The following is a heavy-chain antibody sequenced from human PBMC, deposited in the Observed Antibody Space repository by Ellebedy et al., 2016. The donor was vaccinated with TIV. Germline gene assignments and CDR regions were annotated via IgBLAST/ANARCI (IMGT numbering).Heavy chain of an antibody. Sequence: ASVKVSCKASGYTFTRYYMHWVRQAPGQGLEWMGWINPNSGGTHYSQKFQGRVTMTRDTSISTAYMELSRLRSDDTAVYYCAADRDSYGPNYYFDYWGQGTLVTVSS. CDR2: INPNSGGT. D-gene: IGHD5-18*01. CDR1: GYTFTRYY. CDR3: AADRDSYGPNYYFDY. V-gene: IGHV1-2*02. J-gene: IGHJ4*02.